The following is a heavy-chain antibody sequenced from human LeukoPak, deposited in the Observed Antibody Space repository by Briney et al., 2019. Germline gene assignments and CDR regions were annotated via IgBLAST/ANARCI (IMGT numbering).Heavy chain of an antibody. Sequence: SETLSLTCTVSGGSISSYYWSWIRQPPGKGLEWIGHFSYSGISNYNPSLQSRVIISVDTSKNQFSLKLSSVTAADTAVYYCARDMVERDMVKSLGWSDPWGQGTLVTVSS. J-gene: IGHJ5*02. CDR1: GGSISSYY. CDR2: FSYSGIS. D-gene: IGHD5-18*01. CDR3: ARDMVERDMVKSLGWSDP. V-gene: IGHV4-59*01.